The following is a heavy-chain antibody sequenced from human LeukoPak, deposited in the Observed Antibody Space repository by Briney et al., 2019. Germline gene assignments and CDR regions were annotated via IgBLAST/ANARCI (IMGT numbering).Heavy chain of an antibody. CDR2: IYSDERT. V-gene: IGHV3-66*01. CDR3: ARDPRVGGTYRYFDS. J-gene: IGHJ4*02. D-gene: IGHD1-26*01. Sequence: GGSLRLSCAASGFSVSRNFMSWVRQAPGKGLEWVSVIYSDERTYYADSVKGRFTISRDNSKNTLYLQMNSLRAEDTAVYYCARDPRVGGTYRYFDSWGQGTLVTVSS. CDR1: GFSVSRNF.